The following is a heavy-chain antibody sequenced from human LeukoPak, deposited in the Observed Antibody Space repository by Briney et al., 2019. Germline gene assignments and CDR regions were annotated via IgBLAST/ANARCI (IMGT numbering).Heavy chain of an antibody. D-gene: IGHD3-3*01. CDR2: LPPDELGI. Sequence: GGSLRLSCAASGFTFTNYWMHWVRQAPGMGLVWVSRLPPDELGIIYADSVKGRFTVSRDNAKNTVYLQMNSLRAEDTAVYYCAKDQSITIFGGGYYYYGMDVWGQGTTVTVSS. J-gene: IGHJ6*02. V-gene: IGHV3-74*01. CDR1: GFTFTNYW. CDR3: AKDQSITIFGGGYYYYGMDV.